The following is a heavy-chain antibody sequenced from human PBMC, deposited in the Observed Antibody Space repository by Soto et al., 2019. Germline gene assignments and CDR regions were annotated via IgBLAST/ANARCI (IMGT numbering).Heavy chain of an antibody. CDR3: ARWMAGGHDYYYYYMDV. V-gene: IGHV4-34*01. Sequence: PSETLSLTCAVYGGSFSGYYWSWIRQPPGKGLEWIGEINHSGSTNYNPSLKSRVTISVDTSKNQFSLKLSSVTAADTAVYYCARWMAGGHDYYYYYMDVWGKGTTVTVSS. D-gene: IGHD2-15*01. J-gene: IGHJ6*03. CDR1: GGSFSGYY. CDR2: INHSGST.